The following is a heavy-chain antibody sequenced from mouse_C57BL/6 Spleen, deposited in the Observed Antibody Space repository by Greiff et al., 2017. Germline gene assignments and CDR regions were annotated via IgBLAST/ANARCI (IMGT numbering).Heavy chain of an antibody. J-gene: IGHJ2*01. V-gene: IGHV5-4*01. CDR2: LSDGGSFT. D-gene: IGHD1-1*01. Sequence: EVKLVESGGGLVKPGGSLKLSCAASGFTFSSYAMSWVRQTPEKRLEWVATLSDGGSFTYYPDNLQGRFTISRDNAKNKQYLQMSHLKSEETAMYYCARERYYGSSYVGYWGKGTTLTVAS. CDR3: ARERYYGSSYVGY. CDR1: GFTFSSYA.